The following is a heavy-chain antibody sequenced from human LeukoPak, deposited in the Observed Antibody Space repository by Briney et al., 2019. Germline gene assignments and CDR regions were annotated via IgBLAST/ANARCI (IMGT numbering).Heavy chain of an antibody. CDR1: GYTFTSYA. CDR3: ARDSFLKQQLVPFDY. Sequence: GASVKVSCKASGYTFTSYAMHWVRQAPGQRLEWMGWINAGNGNTKYSQKFQGRVTITRDTSASTAYMELSSLRSEDTAVYYCARDSFLKQQLVPFDYWGQGTLVTVSS. D-gene: IGHD6-13*01. J-gene: IGHJ4*02. CDR2: INAGNGNT. V-gene: IGHV1-3*01.